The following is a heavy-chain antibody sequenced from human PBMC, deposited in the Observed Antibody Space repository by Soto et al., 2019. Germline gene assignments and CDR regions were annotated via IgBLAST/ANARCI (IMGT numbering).Heavy chain of an antibody. CDR2: INPSFGTA. J-gene: IGHJ6*02. D-gene: IGHD2-2*01. Sequence: GASVKVSCKASGGTFSSYAISWVRQAPGQGLEWMGGINPSFGTANYTQKFQGRVTITADESTSTAYMELSSLRSEDTAVYYCARDQGAEDIVVVPAAAHRNFYYYYGMDVWGQGTTVTVSS. V-gene: IGHV1-69*13. CDR1: GGTFSSYA. CDR3: ARDQGAEDIVVVPAAAHRNFYYYYGMDV.